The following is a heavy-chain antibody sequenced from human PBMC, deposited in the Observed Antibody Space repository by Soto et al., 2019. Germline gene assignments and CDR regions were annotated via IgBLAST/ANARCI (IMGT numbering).Heavy chain of an antibody. Sequence: ASVKFYCKASGFTFTAYYVHWVRQAPGQGLEWMGWINPNTGDTNYAQKFEGRVTMTRDTSISTAYMELNGLRSDDTAVYFCARDRPPDYWGQGSLVTVPQ. V-gene: IGHV1-2*02. CDR2: INPNTGDT. CDR1: GFTFTAYY. CDR3: ARDRPPDY. J-gene: IGHJ4*02.